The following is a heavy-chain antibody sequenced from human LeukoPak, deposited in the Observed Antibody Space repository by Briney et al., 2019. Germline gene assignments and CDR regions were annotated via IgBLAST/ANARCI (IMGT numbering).Heavy chain of an antibody. CDR3: ASGGAPDRRDSRDFDY. J-gene: IGHJ4*02. Sequence: SETLSLTCTVSGGSISSYYWSWIRHPPGKGLERIGYIYYSGSTNYNPSLKSRVTISVDTSKNQFSLKLSSVTAADTAVYYCASGGAPDRRDSRDFDYWGQGTLVTVSS. CDR1: GGSISSYY. V-gene: IGHV4-59*08. D-gene: IGHD3-16*01. CDR2: IYYSGST.